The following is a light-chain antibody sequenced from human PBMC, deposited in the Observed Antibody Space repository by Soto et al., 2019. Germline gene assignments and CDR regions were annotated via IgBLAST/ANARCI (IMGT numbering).Light chain of an antibody. CDR1: QNININ. J-gene: IGKJ4*01. CDR3: QQYKDWPPLT. V-gene: IGKV3D-15*01. CDR2: GAS. Sequence: EIVMTQSPVILSVSPGERATLSCRVSQNININLAWYQQRPGQAPRVLIYGASSRASGIPDRFSGSGSGTDFTLTINRLEPDDFAFYYCQQYKDWPPLTFGGGTRVDMK.